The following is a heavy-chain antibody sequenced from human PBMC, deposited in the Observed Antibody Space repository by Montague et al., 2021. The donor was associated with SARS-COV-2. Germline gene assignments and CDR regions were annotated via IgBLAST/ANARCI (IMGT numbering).Heavy chain of an antibody. CDR2: IYSGGST. V-gene: IGHV3-66*02. D-gene: IGHD3-10*01. CDR3: ARDQRRYGSGSYYGPHYYYYGMDV. Sequence: SLRLSCAASGFTVSSNYMSWVRQAPGKGLEWVSVIYSGGSTYYXXXVXXXFTXSRDNSKNTLYLQMNSLRAEDTAVYYCARDQRRYGSGSYYGPHYYYYGMDVWGQGTTVTVPS. CDR1: GFTVSSNY. J-gene: IGHJ6*02.